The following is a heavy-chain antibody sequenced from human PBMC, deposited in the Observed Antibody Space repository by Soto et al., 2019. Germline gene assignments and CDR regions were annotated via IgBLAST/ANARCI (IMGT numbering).Heavy chain of an antibody. J-gene: IGHJ4*02. CDR3: ARMNYYDTSGYPFDY. CDR1: GGSISSYY. V-gene: IGHV4-59*01. D-gene: IGHD3-22*01. Sequence: SETLSLTCTVSGGSISSYYWSWIRQPPGKGLEWIGYIYFRGTTNYNPSLKSRVTMSADTSKNQFSLKLNTVTAADTAVYYCARMNYYDTSGYPFDYWGQGMMVTVSS. CDR2: IYFRGTT.